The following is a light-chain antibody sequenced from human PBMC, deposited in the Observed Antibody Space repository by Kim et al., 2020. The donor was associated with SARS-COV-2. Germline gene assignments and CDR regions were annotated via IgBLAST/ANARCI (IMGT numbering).Light chain of an antibody. Sequence: CTLGSDYSNYIVAWYQQRPGQGPRFLMPVGAGGIVVSKGDGIPDRFSVLGSGLNRYLTIENIQEEDESDFHCGLNHGGGSNFGYVFGTGTKVTVL. CDR1: SDYSNYI. V-gene: IGLV9-49*01. J-gene: IGLJ1*01. CDR2: VGAGGIVV. CDR3: GLNHGGGSNFGYV.